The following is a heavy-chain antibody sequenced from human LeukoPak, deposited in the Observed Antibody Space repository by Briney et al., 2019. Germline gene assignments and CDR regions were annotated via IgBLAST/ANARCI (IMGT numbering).Heavy chain of an antibody. J-gene: IGHJ4*02. V-gene: IGHV3-15*01. CDR3: TTPPD. CDR1: GITISNAW. Sequence: PGGSLRLCCEASGITISNAWMSWVRQAPGKGLEWVGRIKSKSDGDTTDHAAPVKGRFTISRDDAKNTLYLQMNSLVSEDTGVYYCTTPPDWGQGTLVIVSS. CDR2: IKSKSDGDTT.